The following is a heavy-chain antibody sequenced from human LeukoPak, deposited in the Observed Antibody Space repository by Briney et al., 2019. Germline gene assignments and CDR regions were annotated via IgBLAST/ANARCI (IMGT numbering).Heavy chain of an antibody. V-gene: IGHV3-30-3*01. Sequence: PGGSLRLSCAASGFTFSSHAMHWVRQAPGKGQDWVAVISFDGSNKYYADSVKGRFTISRDNSKNTLYLQMNSLRTEDTAVYYCASVGGYDPLFDYWGQGTLVTVSS. CDR3: ASVGGYDPLFDY. J-gene: IGHJ4*02. CDR2: ISFDGSNK. CDR1: GFTFSSHA. D-gene: IGHD5-12*01.